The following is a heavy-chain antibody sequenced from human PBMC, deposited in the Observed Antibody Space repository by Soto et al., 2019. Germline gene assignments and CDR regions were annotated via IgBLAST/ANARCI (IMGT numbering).Heavy chain of an antibody. V-gene: IGHV1-18*01. D-gene: IGHD6-13*01. J-gene: IGHJ4*02. CDR3: ARDPGSSSWVWHYFDY. CDR1: GYTFTRYG. CDR2: ISAYNGNT. Sequence: ASVKVSCKASGYTFTRYGIIWVRQAPGQGLEWMGWISAYNGNTNYAQKLQGRVTMTTDTSTSTAYMELRSLRSDDTAVYYCARDPGSSSWVWHYFDYWGQGTLVTVSS.